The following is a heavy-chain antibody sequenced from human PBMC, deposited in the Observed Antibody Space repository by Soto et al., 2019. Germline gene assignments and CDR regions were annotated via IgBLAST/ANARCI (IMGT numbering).Heavy chain of an antibody. J-gene: IGHJ5*02. Sequence: SETLSRTCLVSGGTISNGNYHWSWIRQRTGKGLDSVGNIYDSATYHEHSPKSGLTISVDKSKNQFALQLMSVTAADAAAYYCAAGACSSAGGYWFDRWGQGTLVTVSS. CDR2: IYDSAT. V-gene: IGHV4-30-4*01. D-gene: IGHD2-2*01. CDR1: GGTISNGNYH. CDR3: AAGACSSAGGYWFDR.